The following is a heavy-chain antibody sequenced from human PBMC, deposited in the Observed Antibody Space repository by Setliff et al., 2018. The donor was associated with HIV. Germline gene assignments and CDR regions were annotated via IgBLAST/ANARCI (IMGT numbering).Heavy chain of an antibody. CDR1: GGSISFYY. D-gene: IGHD1-1*01. J-gene: IGHJ3*02. V-gene: IGHV4-4*08. Sequence: SETLSLTCTVSGGSISFYYWSWIRQPPGKGLEWIGYIYTSGSTNYNPSLKSRVTISVDTSKNQFSLKLSSVTAADTAMYYCARLTTVGAFDIWGQGTMVTVSS. CDR3: ARLTTVGAFDI. CDR2: IYTSGST.